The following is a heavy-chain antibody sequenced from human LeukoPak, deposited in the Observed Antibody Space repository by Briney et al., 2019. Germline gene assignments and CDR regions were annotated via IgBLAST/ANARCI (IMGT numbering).Heavy chain of an antibody. CDR3: ATGDGRARYFDY. CDR2: FDPEDGET. Sequence: ASVKVSCKVSGYTLTELSMHWVRQAPGKGREWMGGFDPEDGETIYAQKFQGRVTMTEDTSTDTAYMGLSSLRSEDTAVYYCATGDGRARYFDYWGQGTLVTVSS. V-gene: IGHV1-24*01. D-gene: IGHD5-24*01. CDR1: GYTLTELS. J-gene: IGHJ4*02.